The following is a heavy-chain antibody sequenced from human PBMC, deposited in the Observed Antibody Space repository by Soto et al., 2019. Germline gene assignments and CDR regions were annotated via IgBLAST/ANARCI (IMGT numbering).Heavy chain of an antibody. Sequence: EVQLVESGGGLVQPGGSLRLSCAASGFTFSSYWMHWVRQAPGKGLVWVSRINSDGSSTSYADSVKGRFTISRDNAKNTLYLQMNSLRAEDTAVYYCARVYCRGGSCYHLGYWGQGTLVTVSS. D-gene: IGHD2-15*01. V-gene: IGHV3-74*01. CDR1: GFTFSSYW. CDR3: ARVYCRGGSCYHLGY. CDR2: INSDGSST. J-gene: IGHJ4*02.